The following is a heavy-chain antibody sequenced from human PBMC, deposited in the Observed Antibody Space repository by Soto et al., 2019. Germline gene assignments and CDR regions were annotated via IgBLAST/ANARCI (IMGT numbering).Heavy chain of an antibody. CDR3: ARHSSGTTLFFDY. CDR2: IYYSGST. CDR1: GDSISSYY. D-gene: IGHD1-7*01. Sequence: SETLSLTCTVSGDSISSYYWSWILQPPGKGLEWIGYIYYSGSTNYNPSLKSRVTISVDTSKNQFSLKLSSVTAADTAVYYCARHSSGTTLFFDYWGQGTLVTVSS. J-gene: IGHJ4*02. V-gene: IGHV4-59*08.